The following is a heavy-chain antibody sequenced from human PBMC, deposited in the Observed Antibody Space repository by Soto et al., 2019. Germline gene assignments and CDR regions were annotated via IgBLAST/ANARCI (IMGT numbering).Heavy chain of an antibody. D-gene: IGHD4-4*01. Sequence: EASVKVSCKASGYTFTNYYMHWVRQAPGQGLEWMGWMNPRSGGTKYAQAFQDRVTMTRDASISTAYMEVTSLRHGDTAAYFCARSDDSTSYPLDLWGQGTLVTVSS. J-gene: IGHJ5*02. CDR1: GYTFTNYY. V-gene: IGHV1-2*02. CDR3: ARSDDSTSYPLDL. CDR2: MNPRSGGT.